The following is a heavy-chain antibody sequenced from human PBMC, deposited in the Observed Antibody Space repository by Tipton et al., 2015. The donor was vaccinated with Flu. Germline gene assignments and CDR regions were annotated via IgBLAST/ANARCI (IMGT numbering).Heavy chain of an antibody. CDR2: IYTSGST. D-gene: IGHD3-22*01. V-gene: IGHV4-61*02. CDR3: ARVRSYYDSSGYYYAFDY. CDR1: GGSISSGSYY. Sequence: LRLSCTVSGGSISSGSYYWSWIRQPAGKGLEWIGRIYTSGSTNYNPSPKSRVTISVDTSKNQFSLKLSSVTAADTAVYYCARVRSYYDSSGYYYAFDYWGQGTLVTVSS. J-gene: IGHJ4*02.